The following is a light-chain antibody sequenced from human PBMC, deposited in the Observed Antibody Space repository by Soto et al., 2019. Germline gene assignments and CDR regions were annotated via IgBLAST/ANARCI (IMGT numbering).Light chain of an antibody. V-gene: IGKV3-15*01. J-gene: IGKJ4*01. CDR1: QNVKTR. CDR2: DAS. CDR3: QQYDEWPLT. Sequence: EKVMTQSPATLSVSPGERATLSCRASQNVKTRLAWYQQKPGQAPRLLIYDASTRATGIPARFSGSASGTEFTLTISSLQSEDFAVYYCQQYDEWPLTFGGGTKVEIK.